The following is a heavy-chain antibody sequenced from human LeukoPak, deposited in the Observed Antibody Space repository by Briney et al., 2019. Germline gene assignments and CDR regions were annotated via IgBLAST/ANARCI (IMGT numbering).Heavy chain of an antibody. CDR3: ARARRIAVAGTGEYYFDY. J-gene: IGHJ4*02. V-gene: IGHV1-69*04. D-gene: IGHD6-19*01. CDR2: LIPILGIA. Sequence: GQVSCHASGGAFPIYAMRWVGPARGQGREWMGRLIPILGIANYAQKFQARVTITADKSTSTAYMELSSLRSEDPAVYYCARARRIAVAGTGEYYFDYWGRGTLVTVSS. CDR1: GGAFPIYA.